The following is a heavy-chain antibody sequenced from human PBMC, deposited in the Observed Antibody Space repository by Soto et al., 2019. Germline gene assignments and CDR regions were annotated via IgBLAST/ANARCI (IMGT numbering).Heavy chain of an antibody. Sequence: QVQLQESGPGLVKPSGTLSLTCAVSGDSVTSNVWWSLVRQPPGKGLEWIGEAYHNGLTDYNPSLKSRVNMSVDTSKNEFSLKLTSLTAADTAIYYCARDAAVPGESDRFDYWGQGTLFTVSS. J-gene: IGHJ4*02. D-gene: IGHD6-19*01. V-gene: IGHV4-4*02. CDR1: GDSVTSNVW. CDR2: AYHNGLT. CDR3: ARDAAVPGESDRFDY.